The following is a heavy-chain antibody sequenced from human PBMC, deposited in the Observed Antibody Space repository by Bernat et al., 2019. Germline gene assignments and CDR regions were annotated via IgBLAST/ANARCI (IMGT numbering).Heavy chain of an antibody. V-gene: IGHV1-2*04. CDR2: INPNSGGT. CDR1: GYTFTGYY. J-gene: IGHJ6*02. Sequence: QVQLVQSGAEVKKPGASVKVSCKASGYTFTGYYMHWVRQAPGQGLEGMGWINPNSGGTNYAQNFPGSVTMTRDTSIITAYMELSRLRSDDPAVYYCARDLLRSKEGIYSGYDYSSRSMDVWGQGPTVTVSS. CDR3: ARDLLRSKEGIYSGYDYSSRSMDV. D-gene: IGHD5-12*01.